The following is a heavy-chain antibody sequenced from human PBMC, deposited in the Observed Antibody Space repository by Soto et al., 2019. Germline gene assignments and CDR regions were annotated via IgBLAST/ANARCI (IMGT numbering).Heavy chain of an antibody. Sequence: GGSLRLSCAASGFTFSSYEMNWVRQAPWKGLEWVSYISSSGSTIYYADSVKGRFTISRDNAKNSLYLQMNSLRAEDTAVYYCARDFFDYYGSGSMGYGMDVWGQGTTVTV. CDR2: ISSSGSTI. J-gene: IGHJ6*02. CDR1: GFTFSSYE. D-gene: IGHD3-10*01. CDR3: ARDFFDYYGSGSMGYGMDV. V-gene: IGHV3-48*03.